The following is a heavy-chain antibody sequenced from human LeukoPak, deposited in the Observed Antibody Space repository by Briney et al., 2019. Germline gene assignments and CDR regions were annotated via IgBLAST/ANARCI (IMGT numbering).Heavy chain of an antibody. Sequence: GGSLRLSCAASGFTFSSYAMSWVRQAPGKGLEWVSAISGSGGSTYYADSVKGRFTISRDNAKNSVYLQMNNLRAEDTAVFYCARGISYGSGYYGDAFDFWGQGTMVTVSS. D-gene: IGHD6-25*01. CDR3: ARGISYGSGYYGDAFDF. CDR2: ISGSGGST. CDR1: GFTFSSYA. J-gene: IGHJ3*01. V-gene: IGHV3-23*01.